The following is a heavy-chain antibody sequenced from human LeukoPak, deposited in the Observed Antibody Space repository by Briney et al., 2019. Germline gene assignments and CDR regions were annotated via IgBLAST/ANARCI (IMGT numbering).Heavy chain of an antibody. CDR1: DASISGYY. CDR3: ARDLGGIYFDY. CDR2: IHFSGST. Sequence: SETLSLTCTVSDASISGYYWSWIRQPPGKGLEWIGSIHFSGSTNYNPSLRSRVTISVDTSKNQLSLKLSSVTAADTAVYYCARDLGGIYFDYWGQGTLVTVSS. V-gene: IGHV4-59*01. J-gene: IGHJ4*02. D-gene: IGHD1-26*01.